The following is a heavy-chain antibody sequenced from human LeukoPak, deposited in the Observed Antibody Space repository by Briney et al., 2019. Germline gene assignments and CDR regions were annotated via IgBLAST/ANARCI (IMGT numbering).Heavy chain of an antibody. J-gene: IGHJ4*02. CDR3: ARVGADFWSGSHFDY. V-gene: IGHV4-30-4*01. CDR2: IYYSGST. D-gene: IGHD3-3*01. CDR1: GGSISSGDYY. Sequence: SETLSPTCTVSGGSISSGDYYWSWIRQPPGKGLEWIGYIYYSGSTYYNPSLKSRVTISVDTSKNQFSLKLSSVTAADTAVYYCARVGADFWSGSHFDYWGQGTLVTVSS.